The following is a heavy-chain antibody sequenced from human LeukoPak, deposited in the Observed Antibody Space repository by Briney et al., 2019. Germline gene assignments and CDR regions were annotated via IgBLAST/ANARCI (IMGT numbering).Heavy chain of an antibody. CDR1: GYTFSAYY. V-gene: IGHV1-2*02. J-gene: IGHJ4*02. Sequence: GASVKVSCKASGYTFSAYYLHWVRQAPGQGHEWMGWIDPNSGGTKYAQNFQGRVAMTRDTSISTAYMELSSLRSADTAVYYCARIGISGSYWDFDQWGQGTLVTVSS. CDR2: IDPNSGGT. D-gene: IGHD1-26*01. CDR3: ARIGISGSYWDFDQ.